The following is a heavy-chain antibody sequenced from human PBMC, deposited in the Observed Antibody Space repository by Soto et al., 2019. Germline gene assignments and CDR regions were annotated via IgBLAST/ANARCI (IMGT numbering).Heavy chain of an antibody. J-gene: IGHJ6*02. CDR3: ARDPRAPQDYYYGMDV. V-gene: IGHV3-33*01. CDR1: GFTFSSYG. Sequence: QVQLVESGGGVVQPGRSLRLSCAASGFTFSSYGMHWVRQAPGKGLEWVAVIWYDGSNEFYADSVKGRFTISRDNSKNTLYLQMNSLRAEDTGVYYCARDPRAPQDYYYGMDVWGQGTTVTVSS. CDR2: IWYDGSNE.